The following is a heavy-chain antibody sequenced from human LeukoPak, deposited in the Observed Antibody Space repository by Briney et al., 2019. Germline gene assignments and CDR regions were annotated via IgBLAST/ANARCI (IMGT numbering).Heavy chain of an antibody. CDR3: ARQGFDSGFDY. CDR2: LFRGGDT. Sequence: GGSLRLSCTASGFSFSRYYMSWVRQAPGKGVEWISVLFRGGDTYYADSVEDRFGVSRDSSSETLVLQMNSRRVDDTAVYYCARQGFDSGFDYWGQGTTVTVSS. D-gene: IGHD2-21*01. CDR1: GFSFSRYY. J-gene: IGHJ4*02. V-gene: IGHV3-66*04.